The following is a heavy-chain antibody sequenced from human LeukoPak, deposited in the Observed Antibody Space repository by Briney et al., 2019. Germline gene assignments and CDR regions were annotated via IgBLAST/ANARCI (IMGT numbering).Heavy chain of an antibody. D-gene: IGHD5-18*01. J-gene: IGHJ6*03. V-gene: IGHV1-18*01. CDR3: ARDNGGTAMAYYYYYYMDV. CDR1: GYTFTSYA. Sequence: ASVKVSCKASGYTFTSYAINWVRQAPGQGLEWMGWISAYNGNTNYAQKLQGRVTMTRNTSISTAYMELSSLRSEDTAVYYCARDNGGTAMAYYYYYYMDVWGKGTTVTISS. CDR2: ISAYNGNT.